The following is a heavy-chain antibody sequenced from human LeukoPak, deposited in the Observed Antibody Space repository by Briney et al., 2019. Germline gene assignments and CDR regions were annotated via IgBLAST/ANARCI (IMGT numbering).Heavy chain of an antibody. V-gene: IGHV3-74*01. CDR2: INSDGSST. Sequence: GGSLRLSCAASGFTFSSYWMHWVRQAPGKGLVWVSRINSDGSSTSYADSVKGRFTISRDNAKNTLYLQMNSLRAEDTAVYYCAREPYGSGAFDYWGQGTLVTVSS. J-gene: IGHJ4*02. D-gene: IGHD3-10*01. CDR3: AREPYGSGAFDY. CDR1: GFTFSSYW.